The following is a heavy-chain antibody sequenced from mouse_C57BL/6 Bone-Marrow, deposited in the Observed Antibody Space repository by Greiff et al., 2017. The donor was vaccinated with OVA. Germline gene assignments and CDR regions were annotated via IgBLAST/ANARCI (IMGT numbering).Heavy chain of an antibody. CDR3: ARDQGYYGTFDY. J-gene: IGHJ2*01. CDR1: GFTFSDYY. V-gene: IGHV5-16*01. Sequence: EVKLMESEGGLVQPGSSMKLSCTASGFTFSDYYIAWVRQVPEKGLEWVANINYDGSSTYYLDSLKSRFIISRDNAKNILYLQMSSLKSEDTATYYCARDQGYYGTFDYWGQGTTLTVSS. D-gene: IGHD1-1*01. CDR2: INYDGSST.